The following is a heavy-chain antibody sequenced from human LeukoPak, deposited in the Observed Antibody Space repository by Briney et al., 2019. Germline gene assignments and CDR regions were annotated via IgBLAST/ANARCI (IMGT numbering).Heavy chain of an antibody. V-gene: IGHV3-23*01. CDR1: GFTFSSYV. J-gene: IGHJ4*02. D-gene: IGHD1-1*01. CDR3: AKTMYTGDWNGGLDY. CDR2: ISTSGGTT. Sequence: GGSLRLSCAASGFTFSSYVMNWVRLAPGKGLEWVSVISTSGGTTYYADSVKGRFTMSRDNSKNTLYLQMNSLRAEDTAVYYCAKTMYTGDWNGGLDYGGQGPRATVSS.